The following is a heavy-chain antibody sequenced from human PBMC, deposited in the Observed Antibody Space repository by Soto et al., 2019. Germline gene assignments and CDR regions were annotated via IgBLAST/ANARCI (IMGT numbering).Heavy chain of an antibody. D-gene: IGHD3-10*01. CDR3: ASVGRDSGSDFPTNNWLDP. J-gene: IGHJ5*02. V-gene: IGHV4-59*01. CDR2: IHDSGST. CDR1: SGSISGFY. Sequence: SETLSLTCSVSSGSISGFYWTWIRPPPGKGLEWIGYIHDSGSTNYNPALESRVSISVDTSKNELSLKLSSVTAADTAMDYCASVGRDSGSDFPTNNWLDPWGQGTLVTVSS.